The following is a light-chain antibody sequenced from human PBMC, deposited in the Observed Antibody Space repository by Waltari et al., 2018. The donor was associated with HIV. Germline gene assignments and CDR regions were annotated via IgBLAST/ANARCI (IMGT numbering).Light chain of an antibody. CDR2: EVN. J-gene: IGLJ1*01. CDR1: SSDVGGYNS. CDR3: SSYTTTYTYV. V-gene: IGLV2-14*03. Sequence: QSALTQPASVSGSPGQPLTISCSGTSSDVGGYNSVSWYQQRPGKAPKLIIYEVNSRPSGLSDRFSGSKSGNTASLTISGLQVEDEADYYCSSYTTTYTYVFGSGTKVTVL.